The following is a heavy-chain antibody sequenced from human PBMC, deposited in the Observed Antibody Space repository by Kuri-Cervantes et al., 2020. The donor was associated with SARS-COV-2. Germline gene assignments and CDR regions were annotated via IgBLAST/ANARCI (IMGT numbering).Heavy chain of an antibody. J-gene: IGHJ6*02. CDR3: ARGGVATPYYAMDV. Sequence: SVKVSCKASGGTFRNYGFSWVRQAPGQRLEWMGGIIPILGPANYAPRFQGRATTTADQSTNIAYVELNSLTSEDTAVYYCARGGVATPYYAMDVWGQGTTVTVSS. CDR1: GGTFRNYG. D-gene: IGHD2-21*01. V-gene: IGHV1-69*10. CDR2: IIPILGPA.